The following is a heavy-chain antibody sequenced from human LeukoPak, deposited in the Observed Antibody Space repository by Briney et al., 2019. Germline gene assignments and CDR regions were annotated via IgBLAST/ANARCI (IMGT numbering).Heavy chain of an antibody. D-gene: IGHD3-22*01. J-gene: IGHJ3*02. CDR3: ARASAYYDSSATRGGAFDI. V-gene: IGHV4-4*07. CDR1: GGSISSYY. CDR2: IYTSGST. Sequence: SETLSLTCTVSGGSISSYYWSWIRQPAGKGLEWIGRIYTSGSTNYNPSLKSRVTMSVDTSKNQFSLKLSSVTAADTAVYYCARASAYYDSSATRGGAFDIWGQGTMVTVSS.